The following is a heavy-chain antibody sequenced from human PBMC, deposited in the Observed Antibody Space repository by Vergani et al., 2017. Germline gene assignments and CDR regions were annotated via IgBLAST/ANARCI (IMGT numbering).Heavy chain of an antibody. CDR2: IYYSGST. D-gene: IGHD5-12*01. Sequence: QLQLQESGPGLVKPSETLSLTCTVSGGSISSSSYYWGWIRQPPGKGLEWIGSIYYSGSTYYNPSLKSRVTISVDTSKNQFSLKLSSVTAADTAVYCCARRRLTYYFDYGGQGTVVTVSA. V-gene: IGHV4-39*01. CDR1: GGSISSSSYY. J-gene: IGHJ4*02. CDR3: ARRRLTYYFDY.